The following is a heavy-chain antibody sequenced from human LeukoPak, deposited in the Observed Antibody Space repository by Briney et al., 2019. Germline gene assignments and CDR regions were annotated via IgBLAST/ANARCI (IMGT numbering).Heavy chain of an antibody. CDR1: GFTFSSYA. CDR2: ISYDGSNK. D-gene: IGHD3-22*01. Sequence: HSGGSLRLSCAASGFTFSSYAMHWVRQAPGKGLEWVAVISYDGSNKYYADSVKGRFTISRDNSKNTLYLQMNSLRAEDTAVYYCARGVNYYDSSGYYAWGQGTLVTVSS. V-gene: IGHV3-30-3*01. CDR3: ARGVNYYDSSGYYA. J-gene: IGHJ5*02.